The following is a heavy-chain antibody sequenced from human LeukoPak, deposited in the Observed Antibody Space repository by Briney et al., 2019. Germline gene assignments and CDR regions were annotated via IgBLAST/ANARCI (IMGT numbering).Heavy chain of an antibody. CDR1: GFSFTDYP. J-gene: IGHJ4*02. V-gene: IGHV3-48*02. D-gene: IGHD3-9*01. CDR2: IRTTAEGAKYA. Sequence: QTGGSLRLSCATSGFSFTDYPMNWVRQAPGKGLEWISNIRTTAEGAKYAYYADSVKGRVTISRDDGKNTLYLHMNSLRDDGTAVYYCATDQRYAFDYWGQGILVTVSS. CDR3: ATDQRYAFDY.